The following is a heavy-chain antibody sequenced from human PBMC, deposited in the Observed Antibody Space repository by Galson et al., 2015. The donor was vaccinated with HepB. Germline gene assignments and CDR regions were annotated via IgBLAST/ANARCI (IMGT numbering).Heavy chain of an antibody. CDR3: SEGEGSGWYGPY. V-gene: IGHV3-23*01. Sequence: SLRLSCAASGFPFTNFAMSWVRQAPGKGPEWVSAVSIGGGITHYADFVKGRFTISKDSSKNTLYLQMNSLGPEDTAAYYCSEGEGSGWYGPYWGRGTLVAVSS. J-gene: IGHJ4*02. CDR2: VSIGGGIT. D-gene: IGHD6-19*01. CDR1: GFPFTNFA.